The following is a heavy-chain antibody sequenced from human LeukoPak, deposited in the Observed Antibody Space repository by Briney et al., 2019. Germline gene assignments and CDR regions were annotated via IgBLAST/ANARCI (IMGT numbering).Heavy chain of an antibody. CDR3: ARHEGYYHDSSGPNYAFDI. D-gene: IGHD3-22*01. CDR1: GGSISGTDLY. CDR2: IYYSGST. V-gene: IGHV4-61*05. Sequence: SETLSLTCTVSGGSISGTDLYWDWIRQPPGKRMEWIGYIYYSGSTNYNPSLKSRVTISADTSKNQFSLKLSSVTAADTAIYYCARHEGYYHDSSGPNYAFDIWGRGTMVTVSS. J-gene: IGHJ3*02.